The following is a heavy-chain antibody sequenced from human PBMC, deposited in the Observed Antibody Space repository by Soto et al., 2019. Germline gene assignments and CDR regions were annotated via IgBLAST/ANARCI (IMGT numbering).Heavy chain of an antibody. CDR2: ISYSGTT. V-gene: IGHV4-31*11. CDR1: GGSISSGDYY. CDR3: ARGGAARGIWWFDP. D-gene: IGHD6-6*01. J-gene: IGHJ5*02. Sequence: SETLSLTCAVSGGSISSGDYYWNWIRQLPGKGLEWIGYISYSGTTYYNPSLKSRVTISVDTSKNQFSLKLNSVAAADTAVYYCARGGAARGIWWFDPWGQGTLVTVSS.